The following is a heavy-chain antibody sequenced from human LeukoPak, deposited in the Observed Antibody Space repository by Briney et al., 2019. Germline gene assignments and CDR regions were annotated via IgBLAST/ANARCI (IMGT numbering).Heavy chain of an antibody. CDR3: AREGGDSSGYYYNY. CDR1: GYTFTGYY. V-gene: IGHV1-2*04. D-gene: IGHD3-22*01. Sequence: ASVKVSCKASGYTFTGYYMHWVRQAPGQGLEWMGWINPNSGGTNYAQKFQGWVTMTRDTSISTAYMELSRLRSDDTAVYYCAREGGDSSGYYYNYWGQGTLVTVSS. CDR2: INPNSGGT. J-gene: IGHJ4*02.